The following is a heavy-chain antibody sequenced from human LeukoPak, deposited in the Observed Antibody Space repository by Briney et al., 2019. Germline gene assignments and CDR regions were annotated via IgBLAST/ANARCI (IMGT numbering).Heavy chain of an antibody. CDR1: GFTFSNYA. CDR3: ARDGGYSADFDY. D-gene: IGHD5-18*01. V-gene: IGHV3-33*01. J-gene: IGHJ4*02. Sequence: GGSLRLSCAVSGFTFSNYAIHWVRQAPGKGLEWVAVKWSDGINKFYADSVKGRFTISRDNSKKTLYLQMNSLRAEDTAVYYCARDGGYSADFDYWGQGTLVTVSS. CDR2: KWSDGINK.